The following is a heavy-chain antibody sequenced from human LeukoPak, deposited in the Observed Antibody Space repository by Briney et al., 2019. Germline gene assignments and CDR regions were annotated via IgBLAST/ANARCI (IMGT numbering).Heavy chain of an antibody. CDR3: ARVRLWFGEST. Sequence: GGSLRLSCAASGFTFSNAWMSWVRQAPGKGLVWVSRINDDGTTTNYADSVKGRFTISRDNAKNTLYLQMNSLRAEDTAVYFCARVRLWFGESTWGPGTLATVSS. CDR1: GFTFSNAW. J-gene: IGHJ5*02. V-gene: IGHV3-74*01. CDR2: INDDGTTT. D-gene: IGHD3-10*01.